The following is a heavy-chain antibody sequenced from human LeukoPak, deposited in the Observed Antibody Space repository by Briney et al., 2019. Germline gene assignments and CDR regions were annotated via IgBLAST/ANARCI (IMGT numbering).Heavy chain of an antibody. CDR3: AREADNWNYVRRGPPFDY. J-gene: IGHJ4*02. V-gene: IGHV1-2*02. CDR1: GYTFTGYY. Sequence: ASVKVSCKASGYTFTGYYIHWVLQAPGQGLEWMGWINPNSGNTNYAQRFQGGVTMTRDTSISTAYMELSRLRSADTAVYYCAREADNWNYVRRGPPFDYWGQGTLVTVSS. CDR2: INPNSGNT. D-gene: IGHD1-7*01.